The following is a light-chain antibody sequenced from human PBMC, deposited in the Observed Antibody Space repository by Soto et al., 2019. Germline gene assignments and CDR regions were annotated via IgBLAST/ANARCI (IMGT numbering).Light chain of an antibody. CDR3: QQLNSYPLT. J-gene: IGKJ4*01. CDR2: AAS. CDR1: QGINSY. V-gene: IGKV1-9*01. Sequence: DIQLTQSPSFLSASVGDRVTTTCRASQGINSYLAWFQQKPGKAPKLLIYAASTLQSGVPSRFSGSGSGTEFTLAISSLQPEDFATYYCQQLNSYPLTFGGGTKVDIK.